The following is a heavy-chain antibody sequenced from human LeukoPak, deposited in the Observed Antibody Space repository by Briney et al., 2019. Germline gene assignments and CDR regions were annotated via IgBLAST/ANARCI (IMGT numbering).Heavy chain of an antibody. D-gene: IGHD2-2*01. V-gene: IGHV4-34*01. CDR2: INHSGNS. J-gene: IGHJ5*02. Sequence: SETLSLTCAVYGGSFSAYYWSWIRQPPGKGLEWIGEINHSGNSNYNPSLKSRVTISVDTSKNQFSLKLRSVTAADTALYYCAIHYTEDIVVGPAASPETRNNWFDPWGQGTLVTVSS. CDR3: AIHYTEDIVVGPAASPETRNNWFDP. CDR1: GGSFSAYY.